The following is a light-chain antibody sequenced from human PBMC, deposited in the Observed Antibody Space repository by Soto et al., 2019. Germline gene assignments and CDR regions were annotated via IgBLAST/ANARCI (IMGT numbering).Light chain of an antibody. V-gene: IGKV3-20*01. Sequence: EIVLTQSPGTLSLSPGERATLSCRASQSVSSSYLAWYQQKPGQAPRLPIYGASSRATGIPDRFSGSGSGTDFTLTISRLEPEDFAVYYCQQYDSSPITFGQGTPLGIK. CDR2: GAS. CDR1: QSVSSSY. J-gene: IGKJ5*01. CDR3: QQYDSSPIT.